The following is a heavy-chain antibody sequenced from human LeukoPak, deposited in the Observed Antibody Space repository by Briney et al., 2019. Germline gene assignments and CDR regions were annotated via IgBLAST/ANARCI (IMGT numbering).Heavy chain of an antibody. D-gene: IGHD1-1*01. J-gene: IGHJ4*02. CDR2: ISGSGGST. V-gene: IGHV3-23*01. CDR3: AKLMRSYNWNDFDY. CDR1: GFTFSCYA. Sequence: GGSLRLSCAASGFTFSCYAMSWVRQAPGKGLEWVSAISGSGGSTYYADSVKGRFTISRDNSKNTLYLQMNSLRAEDTAVYYCAKLMRSYNWNDFDYWGQGTLVTVSS.